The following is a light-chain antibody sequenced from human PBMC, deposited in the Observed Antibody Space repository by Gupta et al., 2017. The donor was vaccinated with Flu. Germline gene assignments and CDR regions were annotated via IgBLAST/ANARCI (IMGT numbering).Light chain of an antibody. CDR1: NLERKS. Sequence: SYVLTQPPSVSVAPGQTAKITCGGNNLERKSVHWYQQKPGQAPVLVVYDDSDRPSGIPERFSGSNSVNTAALTISRVEAADEADYYCQVWDSISDHWVFGGGTRLT. CDR2: DDS. V-gene: IGLV3-21*02. J-gene: IGLJ3*02. CDR3: QVWDSISDHWV.